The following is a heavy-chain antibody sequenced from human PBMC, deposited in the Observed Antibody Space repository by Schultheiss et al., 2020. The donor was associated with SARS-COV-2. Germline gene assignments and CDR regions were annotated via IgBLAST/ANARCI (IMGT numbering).Heavy chain of an antibody. D-gene: IGHD3-16*01. Sequence: SETLSLTCTVSGGSIRSGESYWSWIRQSPGKGLEWIGYIYYSGSTYYNPSLKSRVTISVDTSKNQFSLMLSSVTAADTAVYYCARAAGLRRHDYVYDIWGQGTMVTVSS. CDR3: ARAAGLRRHDYVYDI. J-gene: IGHJ3*02. CDR2: IYYSGST. CDR1: GGSIRSGESY. V-gene: IGHV4-30-4*01.